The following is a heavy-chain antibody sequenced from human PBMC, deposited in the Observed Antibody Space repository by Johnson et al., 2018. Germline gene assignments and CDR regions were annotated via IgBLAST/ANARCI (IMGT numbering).Heavy chain of an antibody. D-gene: IGHD3-3*01. V-gene: IGHV3-9*01. Sequence: EEQLVESGGGLVQPGRSLRLSCAASGFTFDDYAMHWVRQAPGKGLERVSGISWNSGSIGYADSVKGRFTISRDKAKNSLYPQMNSLRAEDTALYYCAKAPVGWLGEGAEYFQHWGQGTLVTVSS. CDR2: ISWNSGSI. J-gene: IGHJ1*01. CDR1: GFTFDDYA. CDR3: AKAPVGWLGEGAEYFQH.